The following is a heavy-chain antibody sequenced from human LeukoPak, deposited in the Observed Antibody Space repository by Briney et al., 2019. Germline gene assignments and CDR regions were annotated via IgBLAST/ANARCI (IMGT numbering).Heavy chain of an antibody. CDR2: INPNSGGT. V-gene: IGHV1-2*02. CDR3: ARPIAGSSSWYVEAFAI. J-gene: IGHJ3*02. Sequence: ASVKVSCKASGYTFTGYYMHWVRQAPGQGLGWMGWINPNSGGTNYAQKFQGRVTMTRDTSVSTAYMELSRLRSDDTAVYYCARPIAGSSSWYVEAFAIWGQGTMVTVSS. CDR1: GYTFTGYY. D-gene: IGHD6-13*01.